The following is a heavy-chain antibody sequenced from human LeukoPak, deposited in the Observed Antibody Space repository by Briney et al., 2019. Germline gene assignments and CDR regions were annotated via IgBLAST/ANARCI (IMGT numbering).Heavy chain of an antibody. CDR1: GFTFSSYA. D-gene: IGHD4-23*01. J-gene: IGHJ4*02. V-gene: IGHV3-30-3*01. CDR2: ISYDGSNK. Sequence: PGGSLRLSCAASGFTFSSYAMHWVRQAPGKGLEWVAVISYDGSNKYYADSVKGRFTISRDNSKNTLYLQMNSLRAEDTAVYYCAKDGIYGGNNLSYFDYWGQGTLVTVSS. CDR3: AKDGIYGGNNLSYFDY.